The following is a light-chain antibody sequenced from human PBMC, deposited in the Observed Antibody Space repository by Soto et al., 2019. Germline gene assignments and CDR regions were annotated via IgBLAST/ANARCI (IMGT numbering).Light chain of an antibody. CDR2: KAS. V-gene: IGKV1-5*03. CDR1: QTISTW. CDR3: QQYNRYWT. J-gene: IGKJ1*01. Sequence: DIQMTQSPSTLSASVGDRVTITCRASQTISTWLAWYQHKPGKAPKLLIYKASSLESGVPSRFSGSGSGTEFTLTISSLEPDDFATYYCQQYNRYWTFVQGTKVEIK.